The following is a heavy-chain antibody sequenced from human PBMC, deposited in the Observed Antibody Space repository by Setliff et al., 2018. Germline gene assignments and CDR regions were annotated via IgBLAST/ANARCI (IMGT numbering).Heavy chain of an antibody. CDR3: ARDVAGYKTGWFPDY. J-gene: IGHJ4*02. V-gene: IGHV4-4*02. D-gene: IGHD6-19*01. Sequence: SETLSLTCAVSGGSISSSNWWSWVRQPPGKGLEWIGEIYHSGSTNYNPSLKSRVTISVDKSKNQFSLYLEMNSLRPEDTAVYYCARDVAGYKTGWFPDYWGQGTLVTVSS. CDR2: IYHSGST. CDR1: GGSISSSNW.